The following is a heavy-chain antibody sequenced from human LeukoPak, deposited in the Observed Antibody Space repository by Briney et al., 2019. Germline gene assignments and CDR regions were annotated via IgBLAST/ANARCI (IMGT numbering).Heavy chain of an antibody. CDR2: ISGSGGST. CDR3: AKAPWSGYDLDWFDP. D-gene: IGHD5-12*01. V-gene: IGHV3-23*01. CDR1: GFTFSSYA. J-gene: IGHJ5*02. Sequence: GGSLRLSCAASGFTFSSYAMSWVRQAPGKGLEWVSAISGSGGSTYYADSVKGRFTISRDNSKNTLYLQMNSLRAEDTAVYYFAKAPWSGYDLDWFDPWGQGTLVTVSS.